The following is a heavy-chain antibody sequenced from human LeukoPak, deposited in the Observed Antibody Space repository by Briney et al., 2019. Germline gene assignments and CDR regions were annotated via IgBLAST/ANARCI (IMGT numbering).Heavy chain of an antibody. J-gene: IGHJ6*03. V-gene: IGHV4-59*01. CDR1: GGSISSYY. CDR2: LYSSGST. D-gene: IGHD3-16*01. CDR3: ARAFRGGYYMDV. Sequence: SETLPLTCTVSGGSISSYYWSWIRQPPGKGLEWIGYLYSSGSTNYNPSLESRVTITEDTSKNQLSLRLNSVTAADTAAYYCARAFRGGYYMDVWGKGTTVTVSS.